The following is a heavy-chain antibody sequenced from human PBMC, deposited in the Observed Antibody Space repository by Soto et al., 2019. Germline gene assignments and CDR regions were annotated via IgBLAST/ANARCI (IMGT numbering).Heavy chain of an antibody. CDR3: ARFGTYYESSGYLY. Sequence: GGSLRLSCAASGFTFSSNWMHWVRQAPGKGLVWVSRINSDGSSTSYADSVKGRFIISRDNAKNTLYLQMNSLRAEDTAVYYCARFGTYYESSGYLYWRLGTLVTVSS. D-gene: IGHD3-22*01. J-gene: IGHJ4*02. V-gene: IGHV3-74*01. CDR1: GFTFSSNW. CDR2: INSDGSST.